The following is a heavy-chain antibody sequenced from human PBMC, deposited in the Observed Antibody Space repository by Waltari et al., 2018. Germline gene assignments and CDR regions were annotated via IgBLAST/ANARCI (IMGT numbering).Heavy chain of an antibody. CDR3: AKPYIAVAGHDAFDI. D-gene: IGHD6-19*01. CDR2: ISGSGGST. Sequence: EVQLVESGGGLVQPGGSLRLSCAASGFTFSSYAMSWVRQAPGKGLGWCSAISGSGGSTYYADSVKCRFTISRDNSKNTLDLQMNSLRAEDTAVYYCAKPYIAVAGHDAFDIWGQGTMVTVSS. J-gene: IGHJ3*02. V-gene: IGHV3-23*04. CDR1: GFTFSSYA.